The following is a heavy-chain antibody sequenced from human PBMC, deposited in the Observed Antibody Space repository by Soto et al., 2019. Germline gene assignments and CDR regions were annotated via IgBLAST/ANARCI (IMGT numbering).Heavy chain of an antibody. D-gene: IGHD5-18*01. Sequence: QVQLVQSGAEVKKPGSSVKVSCKASGGTLLSYTISWVRQAPGQGVEWMGGIIPIFGRANYAQNFQWRVTSTADESTVVAYMELSSPRAEDTAVYFCAGGDGETAMENVWGQGTTVTVSS. CDR3: AGGDGETAMENV. CDR2: IIPIFGRA. J-gene: IGHJ6*02. CDR1: GGTLLSYT. V-gene: IGHV1-69*01.